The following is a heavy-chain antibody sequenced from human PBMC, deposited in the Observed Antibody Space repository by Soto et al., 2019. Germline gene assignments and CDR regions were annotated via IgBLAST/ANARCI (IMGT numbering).Heavy chain of an antibody. Sequence: GGSLILCREAAGVPFSSFPMHWVRQAQGKGLEWVAVISYDGSNKYYADSVKGRFTISRDNSKNTLYLQMNSLRAEDTAVYYCARRYYLDYWGQGTPV. CDR2: ISYDGSNK. V-gene: IGHV3-30-3*01. CDR1: GVPFSSFP. J-gene: IGHJ4*02. D-gene: IGHD3-16*02. CDR3: ARRYYLDY.